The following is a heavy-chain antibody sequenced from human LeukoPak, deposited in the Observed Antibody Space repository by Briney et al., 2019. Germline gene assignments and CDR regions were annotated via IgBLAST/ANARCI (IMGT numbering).Heavy chain of an antibody. V-gene: IGHV3-23*01. CDR3: ARDASGSSTGLIDS. D-gene: IGHD1-26*01. CDR2: ISGSGANT. CDR1: GFTFSSCA. J-gene: IGHJ4*02. Sequence: GGSLRLSCAASGFTFSSCAMNWVRQAPGKGLEWVSTISGSGANTYYADSVKGRFTISRDDANNSLFLQMNSLRAEDTAIYYCARDASGSSTGLIDSWGQGTLVTVSS.